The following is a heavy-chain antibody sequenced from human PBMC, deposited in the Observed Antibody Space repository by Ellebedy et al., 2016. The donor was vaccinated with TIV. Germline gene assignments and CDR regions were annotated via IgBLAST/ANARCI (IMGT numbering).Heavy chain of an antibody. Sequence: PGGSLRLSCAASGFTFSGYWMHWVRQPPGKGLVWVSRIATDGSSTTYADSVKGRFSISRDNAKNTLYLHMSSLRAEDTAVYYCVRDNQDYGGGYYFDGMDVWGQGTMVTISS. V-gene: IGHV3-74*01. CDR2: IATDGSST. J-gene: IGHJ6*02. CDR1: GFTFSGYW. D-gene: IGHD4-23*01. CDR3: VRDNQDYGGGYYFDGMDV.